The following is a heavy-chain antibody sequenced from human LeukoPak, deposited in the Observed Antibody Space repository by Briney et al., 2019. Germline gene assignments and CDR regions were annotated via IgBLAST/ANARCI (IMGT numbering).Heavy chain of an antibody. V-gene: IGHV1-18*01. D-gene: IGHD6-19*01. CDR2: ISAYNGNT. J-gene: IGHJ3*02. CDR3: ARDLDSSYDRYDAFDI. CDR1: GYTFTSYG. Sequence: ASVKVSCKASGYTFTSYGISWVRQAPGQGREWMGWISAYNGNTNYAQKLQGRVTMTTDTSTSTAYMELRSLRSDDTAVYYCARDLDSSYDRYDAFDIWGQGTMVTVSS.